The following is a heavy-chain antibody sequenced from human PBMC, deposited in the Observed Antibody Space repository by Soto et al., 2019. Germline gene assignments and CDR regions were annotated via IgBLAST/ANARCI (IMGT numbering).Heavy chain of an antibody. CDR2: IYYSGST. CDR1: GGSISSTTYY. Sequence: QLQLQESGPGLVKPSETLSLTCTVSGGSISSTTYYWAWIRQPPGKGLEWVGRIYYSGSTYYNPSLKSRVTISVDTSKNQFSLKLSSVTAADTAVYYCARLTDAFEIWGQGTMVTVS. V-gene: IGHV4-39*01. CDR3: ARLTDAFEI. J-gene: IGHJ3*02.